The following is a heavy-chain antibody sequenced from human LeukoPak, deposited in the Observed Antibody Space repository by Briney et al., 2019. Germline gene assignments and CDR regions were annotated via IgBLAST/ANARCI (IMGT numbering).Heavy chain of an antibody. D-gene: IGHD4-23*01. Sequence: GGSLRLSCAASGFTFSSYSMNWVRQAPGKGLEWVSYISSSSSTIYYADSVKGRFTISRDNAKNSLYLQMNSLRAEDTAVYYCARDSLTTVVTPVDYWGQGTLVTVSS. CDR2: ISSSSSTI. J-gene: IGHJ4*02. CDR3: ARDSLTTVVTPVDY. V-gene: IGHV3-48*01. CDR1: GFTFSSYS.